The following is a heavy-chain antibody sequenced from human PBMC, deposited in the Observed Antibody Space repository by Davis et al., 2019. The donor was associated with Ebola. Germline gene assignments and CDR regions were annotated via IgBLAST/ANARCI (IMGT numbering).Heavy chain of an antibody. CDR2: IYPGDSDT. V-gene: IGHV5-51*01. CDR1: GYSFTSYW. CDR3: ARQKLLAEGGFDP. Sequence: GESLKISCKGSGYSFTSYWIGWVRQMPGKGLEWMGIIYPGDSDTRYSPSFRGQVTISADKSISTVYLQWSSLKASDTAMYYCARQKLLAEGGFDPWGQGTLVTVSS. D-gene: IGHD2-8*02. J-gene: IGHJ5*02.